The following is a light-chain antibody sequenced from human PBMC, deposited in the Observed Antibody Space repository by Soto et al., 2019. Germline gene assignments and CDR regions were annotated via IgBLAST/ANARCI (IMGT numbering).Light chain of an antibody. CDR3: QQRSNWPLT. Sequence: EIVLTQSPATLSLSPGERATLSCRASQSVSSYLAWYQQKPGQAPRLLIYDASNRATGVPARFSGSGSGTDFTLTLSRLEPEDFAVYYCQQRSNWPLTLGGGTKVEIK. J-gene: IGKJ4*01. CDR1: QSVSSY. CDR2: DAS. V-gene: IGKV3-11*01.